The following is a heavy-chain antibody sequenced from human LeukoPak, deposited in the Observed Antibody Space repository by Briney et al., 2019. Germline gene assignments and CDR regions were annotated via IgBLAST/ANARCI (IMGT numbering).Heavy chain of an antibody. CDR1: AFTFSSYA. CDR3: ARSCSSTSCYSAY. Sequence: GGSLRLSCAGSAFTFSSYAMPWVRQAPGKGLEYVSAISSNGGSTYYANSVKGRFTTSRDNSKNTLYLQMGSLRAEDMAVYYCARSCSSTSCYSAYWGQGTLVTVSS. CDR2: ISSNGGST. J-gene: IGHJ4*02. V-gene: IGHV3-64*01. D-gene: IGHD2-2*02.